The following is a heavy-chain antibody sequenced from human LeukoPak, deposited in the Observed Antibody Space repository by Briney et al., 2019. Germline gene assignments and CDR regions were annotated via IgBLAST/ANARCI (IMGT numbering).Heavy chain of an antibody. CDR1: GYTLTELS. D-gene: IGHD6-19*01. CDR3: ARDRGSGWYTPGWFDP. Sequence: ASVKVSCKVSGYTLTELSMHWVRQAPGKELEWMGGFDPEDGETIYAQKFQGRVTMTEDTSTDTAYMELSSLRSDDTAVYYCARDRGSGWYTPGWFDPWGQGTLVTVSS. CDR2: FDPEDGET. V-gene: IGHV1-24*01. J-gene: IGHJ5*02.